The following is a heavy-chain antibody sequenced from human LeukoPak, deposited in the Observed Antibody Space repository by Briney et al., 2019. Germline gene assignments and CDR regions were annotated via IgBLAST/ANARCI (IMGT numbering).Heavy chain of an antibody. CDR2: IVPNDGTP. V-gene: IGHV1-69*05. J-gene: IGHJ5*02. CDR3: ARGSEHLHT. D-gene: IGHD1-26*01. CDR1: GGTFNINA. Sequence: SVKVSCKASGGTFNINAISWVRQAPGQGLEWIGGIVPNDGTPHYAQKFQGRVTITTDESTNTAYLEMPGLRFEDTAMFYCARGSEHLHTWGQGTLVTVSS.